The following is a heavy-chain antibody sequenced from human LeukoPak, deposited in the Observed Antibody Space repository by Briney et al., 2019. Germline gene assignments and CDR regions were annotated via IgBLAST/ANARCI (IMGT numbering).Heavy chain of an antibody. J-gene: IGHJ5*02. CDR3: ARGPFGVVIRGNWFDP. V-gene: IGHV3-9*01. Sequence: SLRLSCAASGFKFDDYAMHWVRQVPGKGLEWVSGISWNSVSTGYADSVKGRFTISRDNAKNSLHLQMNSLRAEDTALYYCARGPFGVVIRGNWFDPWGQGTLVTVSS. CDR1: GFKFDDYA. D-gene: IGHD3-3*01. CDR2: ISWNSVST.